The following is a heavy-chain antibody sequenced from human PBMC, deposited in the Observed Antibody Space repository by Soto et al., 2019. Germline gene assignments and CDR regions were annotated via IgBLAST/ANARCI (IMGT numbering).Heavy chain of an antibody. D-gene: IGHD3-10*02. CDR1: GGSISSYY. J-gene: IGHJ5*02. CDR3: ARTLFGWGIWFDP. V-gene: IGHV4-59*01. Sequence: PSETLSLTCTVSGGSISSYYWSWIRQPPGKGLEWIGYIYFSGNTNYNPSLKSRVTLSVDTSKNQFSLKLRSVTAADTAVYYCARTLFGWGIWFDPWGQGTLVTVSS. CDR2: IYFSGNT.